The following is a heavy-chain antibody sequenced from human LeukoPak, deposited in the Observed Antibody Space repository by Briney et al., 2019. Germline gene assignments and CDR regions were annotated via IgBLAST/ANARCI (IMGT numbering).Heavy chain of an antibody. Sequence: PSETLSLTCTVLGDSITSGDYYWSWIRQPPGKGLEWIGYIYYNGNTYYNPSLMSRGTISVDTSKNQFSLKLNSVTAADTAVYYCARAGSSGVYYGWFDPWGQGTLVTVSS. V-gene: IGHV4-30-4*08. D-gene: IGHD1-26*01. CDR3: ARAGSSGVYYGWFDP. CDR2: IYYNGNT. J-gene: IGHJ5*02. CDR1: GDSITSGDYY.